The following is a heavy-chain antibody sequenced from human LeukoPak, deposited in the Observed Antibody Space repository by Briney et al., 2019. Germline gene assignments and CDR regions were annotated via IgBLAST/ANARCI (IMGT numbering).Heavy chain of an antibody. CDR1: GFTFSSYA. Sequence: PGGSLRLSCAASGFTFSSYAMSWVRQAPGKGLEWVSAISGSGGSTYYADSVKGRFTISRDNSKNTLYLQMNSLRAEDTAVYYCARARNWNGAYYFDYWGQGTLVTVSS. D-gene: IGHD1-1*01. V-gene: IGHV3-23*01. J-gene: IGHJ4*02. CDR2: ISGSGGST. CDR3: ARARNWNGAYYFDY.